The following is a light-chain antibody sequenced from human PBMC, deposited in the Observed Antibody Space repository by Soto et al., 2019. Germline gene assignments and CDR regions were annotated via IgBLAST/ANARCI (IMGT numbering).Light chain of an antibody. CDR2: DVS. CDR1: SSDVGGYNY. J-gene: IGLJ1*01. V-gene: IGLV2-14*01. CDR3: TSYTSSSTYV. Sequence: QSVLTQPASVSGSPGQSITISCTGTSSDVGGYNYVSWYQQHPGKAPKLMIYDVSNRPSGVSNRFSGSKSGNTASLTISGLQAEDGADYYCTSYTSSSTYVFGTGTKLT.